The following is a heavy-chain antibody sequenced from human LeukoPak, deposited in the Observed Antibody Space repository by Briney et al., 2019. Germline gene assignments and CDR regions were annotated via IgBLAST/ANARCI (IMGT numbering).Heavy chain of an antibody. CDR1: GFTFSSYS. V-gene: IGHV3-48*04. D-gene: IGHD2-2*01. CDR3: ARDTSSSGLDALDI. CDR2: ISSSGSNI. J-gene: IGHJ3*02. Sequence: GGSLRLSCAASGFTFSSYSMNWVRQAPGKGLEWVSYISSSGSNINYADSVKGRFTISRDNAKNSLYLQMNSLRVEDMAVYYCARDTSSSGLDALDIWGQGTMVTVSS.